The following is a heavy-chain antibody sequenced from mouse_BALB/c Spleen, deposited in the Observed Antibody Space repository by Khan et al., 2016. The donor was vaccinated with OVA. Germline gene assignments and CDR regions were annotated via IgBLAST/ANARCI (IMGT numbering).Heavy chain of an antibody. CDR2: IRNKANGHTT. J-gene: IGHJ4*01. CDR3: ARAMDYGYLYAMDY. V-gene: IGHV7-3*02. CDR1: GFTFTDYY. D-gene: IGHD2-2*01. Sequence: EVQLLETGGDLVQPGDSLSLSCATSGFTFTDYYMIWVRQPPGKALEWLGFIRNKANGHTTAYSLSVQGRFAISRDDSQSIVYLQMNTLRAEDSATYCCARAMDYGYLYAMDYWGQGTSVTVSS.